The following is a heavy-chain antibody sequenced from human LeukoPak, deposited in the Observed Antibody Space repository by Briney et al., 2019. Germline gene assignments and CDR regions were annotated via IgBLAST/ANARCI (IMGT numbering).Heavy chain of an antibody. CDR1: GFTFSSYA. J-gene: IGHJ5*02. CDR3: AKDVSRITMVRGVYNWFDP. V-gene: IGHV3-23*01. Sequence: GGSLRLSCAASGFTFSSYAMSWVRQAPGKGLEWVSAISGSGGSTYYADSVKGRFTISRDNSKNTLYLQMNSLRAEDTAVYYCAKDVSRITMVRGVYNWFDPWGQGTLVTVSS. D-gene: IGHD3-10*01. CDR2: ISGSGGST.